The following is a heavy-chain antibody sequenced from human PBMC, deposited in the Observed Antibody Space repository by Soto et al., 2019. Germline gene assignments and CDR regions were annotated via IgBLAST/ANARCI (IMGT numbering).Heavy chain of an antibody. CDR2: ISFDGSDK. J-gene: IGHJ6*01. CDR1: GFTFNRYG. Sequence: QMQLVESGGGVVQPGRSLRLSCVASGFTFNRYGMHWVRQAPGKGLEWVALISFDGSDKFYLDSVKGRFTLSRDNSKNTMFLQMNNLRSADTALYYCAKDRTTGTQGLFYGLDVWGQGTTVTVSS. CDR3: AKDRTTGTQGLFYGLDV. D-gene: IGHD4-4*01. V-gene: IGHV3-30*18.